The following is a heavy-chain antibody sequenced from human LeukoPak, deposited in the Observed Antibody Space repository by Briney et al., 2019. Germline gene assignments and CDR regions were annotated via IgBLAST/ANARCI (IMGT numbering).Heavy chain of an antibody. CDR3: AKXMSRVQAFDI. D-gene: IGHD3-10*01. J-gene: IGHJ3*02. Sequence: GGSLRLSCAASGFTFSTYDMSWVRQAPGKGLQWVACIGGSGGAIYYADSVKGRFTISRDNSKSTLYLQMNSLRADDTAIYYCAKXMSRVQAFDIWGQGTMVTVS. V-gene: IGHV3-23*01. CDR2: IGGSGGAI. CDR1: GFTFSTYD.